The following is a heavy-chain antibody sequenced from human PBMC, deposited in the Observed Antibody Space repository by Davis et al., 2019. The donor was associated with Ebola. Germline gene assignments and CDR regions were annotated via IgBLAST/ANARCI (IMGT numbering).Heavy chain of an antibody. J-gene: IGHJ6*02. CDR2: IDWDDK. CDR1: GFSLSTSGMC. CDR3: ARMWQLDQYYYYGMDV. V-gene: IGHV2-70*01. Sequence: SGPTLVKPTQTLTLTCTFSGFSLSTSGMCVSWIRQPPGKALEWLALIDWDDKYYSTSLKTRLTISKDTSKNQVVLTITNMDPVDTATYYCARMWQLDQYYYYGMDVWGQGTTVTVSS. D-gene: IGHD6-13*01.